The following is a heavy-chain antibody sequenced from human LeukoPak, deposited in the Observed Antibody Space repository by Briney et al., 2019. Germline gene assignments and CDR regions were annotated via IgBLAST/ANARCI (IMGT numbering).Heavy chain of an antibody. CDR1: GFTFSSYS. Sequence: PGGSLRLSCAASGFTFSSYSMNWVRQAPGKGLEWVSYISSSSSTIYYADSVKGRFTISRDNARNSLYLQMNSLRAEDTAVYYCARDMRWLQFYIDVWGKGTTVTVSS. CDR2: ISSSSSTI. J-gene: IGHJ6*03. D-gene: IGHD5-24*01. V-gene: IGHV3-48*01. CDR3: ARDMRWLQFYIDV.